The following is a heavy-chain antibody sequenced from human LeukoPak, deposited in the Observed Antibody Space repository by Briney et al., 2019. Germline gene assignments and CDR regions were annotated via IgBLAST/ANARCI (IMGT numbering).Heavy chain of an antibody. CDR1: GYTFTSYY. J-gene: IGHJ4*02. CDR2: INPSGGST. V-gene: IGHV1-46*01. Sequence: ASVKVSCKASGYTFTSYYMHWVRQAPGQGLEWMGIINPSGGSTSYAQKLQGRVTMTRDTSTSTVYMELSSLRSEDTAVYYCARIGDYYDSSGTYFDHWGQGTLVTVSS. CDR3: ARIGDYYDSSGTYFDH. D-gene: IGHD3-22*01.